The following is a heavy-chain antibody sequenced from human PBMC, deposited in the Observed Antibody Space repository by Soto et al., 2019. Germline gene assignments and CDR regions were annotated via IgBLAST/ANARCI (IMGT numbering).Heavy chain of an antibody. D-gene: IGHD2-15*01. J-gene: IGHJ4*02. CDR1: GGSITSGGYS. CDR3: ARVVVVPAIWGGYFDS. Sequence: QLQLQESGSGLVKPSQTLSLTCAVPGGSITSGGYSWSWIRQPPGKGLEWIADIYHSGSTYYNPSLKGGVTISLNRSNNQFYLDLSSVAAADTAVYYCARVVVVPAIWGGYFDSWGQGTLVTVSS. CDR2: IYHSGST. V-gene: IGHV4-30-2*01.